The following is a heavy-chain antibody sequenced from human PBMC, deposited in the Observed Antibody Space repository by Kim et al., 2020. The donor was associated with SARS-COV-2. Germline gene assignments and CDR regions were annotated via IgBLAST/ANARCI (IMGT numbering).Heavy chain of an antibody. V-gene: IGHV3-48*02. CDR3: ARDRYFLH. D-gene: IGHD3-9*01. Sequence: SSALYYADSVKGRFTISRDNAKNSLYLQMNSLRDADTAMYYCARDRYFLHWGQGALVTVSS. J-gene: IGHJ4*02. CDR2: SSAL.